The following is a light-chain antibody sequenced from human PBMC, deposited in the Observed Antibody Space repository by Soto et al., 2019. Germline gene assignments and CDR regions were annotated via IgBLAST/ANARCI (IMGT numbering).Light chain of an antibody. J-gene: IGKJ1*01. CDR3: QQYGATPGT. CDR1: RSVTNSY. CDR2: GAS. V-gene: IGKV3-20*01. Sequence: EIVLTQSPDTLSLSPGERVTLSCRASRSVTNSYLAWYQQKPGQGPRLLIHGASSRATGTPDRFSGSGSGTDFTLTISRLEPEDFAVYYCQQYGATPGTFGQGTKLDIK.